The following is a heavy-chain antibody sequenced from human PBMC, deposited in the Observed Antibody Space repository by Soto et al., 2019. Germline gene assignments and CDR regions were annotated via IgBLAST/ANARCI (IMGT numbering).Heavy chain of an antibody. Sequence: GGSLRLSCAASGFTFSSYAMSWVRQAPGKGLEWVSAISGSGGSTYYADSVKGRFTISRDNSKNTLYLQMNSLRAEDTAVYYCAKPYSSSWSLYDDYYYMDVWGKGTTVTVSS. J-gene: IGHJ6*03. CDR2: ISGSGGST. CDR1: GFTFSSYA. V-gene: IGHV3-23*01. D-gene: IGHD6-13*01. CDR3: AKPYSSSWSLYDDYYYMDV.